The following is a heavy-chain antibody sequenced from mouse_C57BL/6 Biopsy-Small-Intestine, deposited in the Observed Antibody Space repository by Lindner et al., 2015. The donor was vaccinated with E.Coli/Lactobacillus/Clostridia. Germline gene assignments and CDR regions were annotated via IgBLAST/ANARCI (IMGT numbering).Heavy chain of an antibody. CDR1: GFTFSDYG. V-gene: IGHV5-17*01. CDR2: ISSGSSTI. J-gene: IGHJ1*03. CDR3: ARELPPNWYFDV. Sequence: VQLQESGGGLVKPGGSLKLSCAASGFTFSDYGMHWVRQAPEKGLEWVAYISSGSSTIYYADTVKGRFTISRDNAKNTLFLQMTSLRSEDTAMYYCARELPPNWYFDVWGTRTTVTVSS. D-gene: IGHD1-1*01.